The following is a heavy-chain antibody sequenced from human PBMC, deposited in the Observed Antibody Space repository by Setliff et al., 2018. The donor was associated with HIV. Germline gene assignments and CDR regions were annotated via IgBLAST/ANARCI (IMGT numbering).Heavy chain of an antibody. Sequence: PSETLSLTCTVSGGSISSHYWSWIRQPPGKGLEWIGSIYYSGSTNYNPSLKSQVTISVDTSKNQFSLKLSSVTAADTAVYYCARDLVSIAARPTEFDYWGQGTLVTVSS. D-gene: IGHD6-6*01. CDR1: GGSISSHY. J-gene: IGHJ4*02. CDR2: IYYSGST. CDR3: ARDLVSIAARPTEFDY. V-gene: IGHV4-59*11.